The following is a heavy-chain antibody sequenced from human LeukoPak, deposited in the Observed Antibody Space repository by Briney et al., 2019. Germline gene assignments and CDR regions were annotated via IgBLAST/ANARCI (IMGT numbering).Heavy chain of an antibody. D-gene: IGHD3-16*01. CDR2: IQYDGTNK. CDR3: AKDERVLRPSAFDI. V-gene: IGHV3-30*02. J-gene: IGHJ3*02. Sequence: GGSLRLSCAASGFTFSSYDIHWVRQAPGKGLEWVAFIQYDGTNKYYADSVKGRFTISRDNSKFTVYLQMNSLRAEDTAMYYCAKDERVLRPSAFDIWGQGTMVTVSS. CDR1: GFTFSSYD.